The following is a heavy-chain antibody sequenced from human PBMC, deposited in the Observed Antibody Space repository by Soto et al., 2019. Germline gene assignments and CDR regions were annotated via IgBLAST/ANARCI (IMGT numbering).Heavy chain of an antibody. CDR1: GVTFSSYS. Sequence: GGSLGLSCAASGVTFSSYSMNWVRQAPGKGLEWVSSISSSSSYIYYADSVRGRFTISRDNAKNSLYLQMNSLRAEDTAVYYCARDGCSSTSCYYYGMDVWGQGTTVTVSS. D-gene: IGHD2-2*01. CDR3: ARDGCSSTSCYYYGMDV. J-gene: IGHJ6*02. CDR2: ISSSSSYI. V-gene: IGHV3-21*01.